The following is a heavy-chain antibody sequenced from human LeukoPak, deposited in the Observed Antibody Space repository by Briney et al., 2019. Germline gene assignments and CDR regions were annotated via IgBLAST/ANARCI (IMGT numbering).Heavy chain of an antibody. V-gene: IGHV4-59*01. D-gene: IGHD3-10*01. CDR2: IHFSGNT. CDR3: ARRFQMSSASATSDTWLDP. CDR1: GDSISSYY. J-gene: IGHJ5*02. Sequence: EPSETLTLTCTVSGDSISSYYWNWIRQPPGKGLEWIGHIHFSGNTNYNPSLKSRVTISLDSANNQCSLRLISVTAADTAVYYCARRFQMSSASATSDTWLDPWGQGTLVSVSP.